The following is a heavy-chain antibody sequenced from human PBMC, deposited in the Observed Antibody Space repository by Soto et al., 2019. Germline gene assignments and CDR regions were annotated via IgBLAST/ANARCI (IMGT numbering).Heavy chain of an antibody. CDR3: ARGKGMEENYYYHGMDA. J-gene: IGHJ6*02. CDR2: INGANGNT. Sequence: ASVKVSCKASGYSFSTYSMHWVRQAPGQGLEWMGWINGANGNTRYSQKFKDRVSISRDTPASTGYMELSSLRSEDTAVYYSARGKGMEENYYYHGMDAWGPGTTVTVSS. V-gene: IGHV1-3*01. CDR1: GYSFSTYS. D-gene: IGHD1-1*01.